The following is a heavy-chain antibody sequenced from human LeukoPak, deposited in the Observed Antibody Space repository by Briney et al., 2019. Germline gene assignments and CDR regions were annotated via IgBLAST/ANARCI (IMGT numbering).Heavy chain of an antibody. V-gene: IGHV3-23*01. J-gene: IGHJ4*02. CDR2: INSGGST. Sequence: GGSLRLSCAASGFTFSSYSMSWVRQAPGKGLEWVSSINSGGSTFYADSVKGRFTISRDNSQNTLYLQMNSLRAEDTAVYYCARVQRDCSGGSCYNYWGQGTLVTVSS. CDR1: GFTFSSYS. CDR3: ARVQRDCSGGSCYNY. D-gene: IGHD2-15*01.